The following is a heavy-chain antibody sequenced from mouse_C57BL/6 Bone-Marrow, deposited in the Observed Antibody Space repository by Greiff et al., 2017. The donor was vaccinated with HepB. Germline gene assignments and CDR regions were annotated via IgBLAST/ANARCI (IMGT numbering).Heavy chain of an antibody. CDR2: IHPNSGST. Sequence: VKLQQPGAELVKLGASVKLSCKASGYTFTSYWMHWVKQRPGQGLEWIGMIHPNSGSTNYNEKFKSKATLTVDKSSSTAYMQLSSLTSEDSAVYYCARWGHLFAYWGQGTLVTVSA. V-gene: IGHV1-64*01. J-gene: IGHJ3*01. CDR1: GYTFTSYW. D-gene: IGHD3-1*01. CDR3: ARWGHLFAY.